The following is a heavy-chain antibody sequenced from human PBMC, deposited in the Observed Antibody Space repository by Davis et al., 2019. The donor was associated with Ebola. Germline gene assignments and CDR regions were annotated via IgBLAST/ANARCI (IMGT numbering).Heavy chain of an antibody. CDR1: GFTFSGSA. Sequence: PGGSLRLSCAASGFTFSGSAMHWVRQASGKGLEWVGRIRSKANSYATAYAASVKGRFTISRDDSKNTAYLQMNSLKTEDTTVYYCARDPIAARHAYGMDVWGQGTTVTVSS. CDR3: ARDPIAARHAYGMDV. CDR2: IRSKANSYAT. D-gene: IGHD6-6*01. J-gene: IGHJ6*02. V-gene: IGHV3-73*01.